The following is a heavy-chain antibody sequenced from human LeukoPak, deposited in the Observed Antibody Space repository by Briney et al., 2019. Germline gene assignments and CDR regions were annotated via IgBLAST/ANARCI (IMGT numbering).Heavy chain of an antibody. D-gene: IGHD6-13*01. J-gene: IGHJ6*03. CDR1: GFTFSDYY. Sequence: GGSLRLSCAASGFTFSDYYMSWIRQAPGKGLEWVSYISSSGSTIYYADSVKGRFTISRDNAKNSLYLQMNSLRAEDTAVYYCAMDDNEIAAGGYYYYYYMDVWGKGTTVTVSS. CDR2: ISSSGSTI. CDR3: AMDDNEIAAGGYYYYYYMDV. V-gene: IGHV3-11*01.